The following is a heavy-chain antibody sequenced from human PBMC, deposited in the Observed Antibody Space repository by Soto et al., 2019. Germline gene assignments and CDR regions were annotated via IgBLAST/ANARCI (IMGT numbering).Heavy chain of an antibody. CDR2: IIPIFGTA. Sequence: GASVKVSCKASGGTFSSYAINWVRQAPGQGLEWMGGIIPIFGTADYAQKFQGRVTITADESTSTAYMELSSLRSEDTAVYYCDRTGCYGYYALDVWGHGTTVTVSS. J-gene: IGHJ6*02. CDR3: DRTGCYGYYALDV. CDR1: GGTFSSYA. D-gene: IGHD2-15*01. V-gene: IGHV1-69*13.